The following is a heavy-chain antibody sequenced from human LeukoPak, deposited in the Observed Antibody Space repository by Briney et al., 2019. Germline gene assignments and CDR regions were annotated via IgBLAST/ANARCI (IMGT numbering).Heavy chain of an antibody. D-gene: IGHD5-18*01. V-gene: IGHV4-4*07. CDR2: IYTSGST. Sequence: SETLSLTCTVSGGSISSYYWSWIRQPAGKGLEWIGRIYTSGSTNYNPSLKSRVTMSVDTSKNQFSLKLSSVTAADTAVYYCAREVEDTAMVWGYYYYMDVWGKGTTVTVSS. CDR1: GGSISSYY. J-gene: IGHJ6*03. CDR3: AREVEDTAMVWGYYYYMDV.